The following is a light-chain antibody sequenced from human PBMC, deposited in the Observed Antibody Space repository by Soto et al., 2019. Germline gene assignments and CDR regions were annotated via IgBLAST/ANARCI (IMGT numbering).Light chain of an antibody. J-gene: IGKJ1*01. V-gene: IGKV3-15*01. CDR2: GAS. CDR1: QSIDRK. Sequence: IVMTQSPATLSVSPGERATLSCRASQSIDRKLAWYQQRPGQAPRLLIYGASTRATGIPARFSGSGSGTEFTLTISGLQSEDFGVFYCQQYHSWRRFCQGTNVEIK. CDR3: QQYHSWRR.